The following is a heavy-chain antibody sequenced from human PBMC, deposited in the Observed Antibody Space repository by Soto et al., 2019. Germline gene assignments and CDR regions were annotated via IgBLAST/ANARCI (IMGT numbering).Heavy chain of an antibody. V-gene: IGHV1-24*01. CDR2: FDPEDGET. D-gene: IGHD1-7*01. J-gene: IGHJ4*02. Sequence: QVQLVQSGAEVKKPGASVKVSCKVSGYTLTELSMHWVRQAPGKGLEWMGGFDPEDGETIYAQKFQGRVTMTEDTYTDTADMELSSQRSEDTAGYYCATNPPKWNYAFVSFLGWGQGTMVPVSS. CDR1: GYTLTELS. CDR3: ATNPPKWNYAFVSFLG.